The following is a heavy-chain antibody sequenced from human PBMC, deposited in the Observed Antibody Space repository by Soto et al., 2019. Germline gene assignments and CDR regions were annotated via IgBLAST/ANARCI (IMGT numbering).Heavy chain of an antibody. CDR3: RGHCNNGVRHYRGY. D-gene: IGHD2-8*01. Sequence: GGSLRLSCAASGFTFSYYYMSGGRQAPGKGVEWVGFIRNKANGGTTEYTTSVKGRFTISRDDSKSMTYLQMKSLKTEDTAVYYSRGHCNNGVRHYRGYWGQGTLVTVSS. CDR2: IRNKANGGTT. CDR1: GFTFSYYY. V-gene: IGHV3-49*04. J-gene: IGHJ4*02.